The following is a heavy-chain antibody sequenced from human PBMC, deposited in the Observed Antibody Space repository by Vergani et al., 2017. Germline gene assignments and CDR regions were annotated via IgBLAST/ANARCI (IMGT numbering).Heavy chain of an antibody. J-gene: IGHJ3*02. V-gene: IGHV4-39*01. Sequence: QVQLQESGPGLVKPSQTLSLTCTVSGGSISSSSYYWGWIRQPPGKGLEWIGSIYYSGSTYYNPSLKSRVTISVDTSKNQFSLKLSSVTAADTAVYYCEAIVVVPDDAFDIWGQGTMVTVSS. CDR1: GGSISSSSYY. D-gene: IGHD2-2*01. CDR3: EAIVVVPDDAFDI. CDR2: IYYSGST.